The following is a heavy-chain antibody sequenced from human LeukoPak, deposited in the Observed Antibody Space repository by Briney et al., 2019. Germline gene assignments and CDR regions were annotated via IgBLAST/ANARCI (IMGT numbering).Heavy chain of an antibody. CDR3: AKEGYSSSHLYYYYMDV. Sequence: GGSLRLSCAASGFTFSSYSMNWVRQAPGKGLEWVSAISGSGGSTYYADSVKGRFTISRDNSKNTLYLQMNSLRAEDTAVYYCAKEGYSSSHLYYYYMDVWGKGTTVTVSS. CDR2: ISGSGGST. CDR1: GFTFSSYS. V-gene: IGHV3-23*01. D-gene: IGHD6-6*01. J-gene: IGHJ6*03.